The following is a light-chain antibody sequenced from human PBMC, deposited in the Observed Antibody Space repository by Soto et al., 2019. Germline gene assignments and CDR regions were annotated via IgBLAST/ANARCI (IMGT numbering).Light chain of an antibody. V-gene: IGLV2-11*01. CDR2: DVN. CDR3: CSYAGNYKYV. J-gene: IGLJ1*01. Sequence: QSPLAQPDSVSGSPGQSVTISCTGTSSDVGAYNFASWYQQRPGTAPRLIIYDVNKRPSGVPDRFSGSKSGNTASLTISGLQAEDEADYYCCSYAGNYKYVFGSGTKVTVL. CDR1: SSDVGAYNF.